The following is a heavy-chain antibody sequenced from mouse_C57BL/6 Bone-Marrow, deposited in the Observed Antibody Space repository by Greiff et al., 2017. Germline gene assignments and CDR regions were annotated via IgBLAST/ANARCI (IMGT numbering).Heavy chain of an antibody. CDR2: INPSSGYT. J-gene: IGHJ3*01. Sequence: LQESGPELAKPGASVKLSCKASGYTFTSYGMHWVKQRPGQGLEWIGYINPSSGYTKYNKKFKDKAKLTADKSSRPAYRQLGSLTEEDSAVEDCARRVYGAWFAYWGQETPVTVSA. D-gene: IGHD1-1*02. CDR3: ARRVYGAWFAY. CDR1: GYTFTSYG. V-gene: IGHV1-7*01.